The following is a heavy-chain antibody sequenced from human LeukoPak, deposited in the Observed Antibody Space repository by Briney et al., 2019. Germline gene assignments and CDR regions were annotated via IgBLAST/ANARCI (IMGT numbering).Heavy chain of an antibody. Sequence: GGSLRLSCAASGFTFSDAWMSWVRQTPGKGLEWVGRIKSKTDGGTTDYAAPVKGRFSISRDDSENTLYLQMDSLETEDTAVYYCTTEMRWELLFDDWGQGTLVTVSS. D-gene: IGHD1-26*01. V-gene: IGHV3-15*01. CDR3: TTEMRWELLFDD. CDR1: GFTFSDAW. CDR2: IKSKTDGGTT. J-gene: IGHJ4*02.